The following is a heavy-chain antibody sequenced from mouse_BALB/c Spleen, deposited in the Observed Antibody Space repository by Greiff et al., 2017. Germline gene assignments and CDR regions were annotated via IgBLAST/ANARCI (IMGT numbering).Heavy chain of an antibody. CDR3: ARIYYGYDVNAMDY. D-gene: IGHD2-2*01. J-gene: IGHJ4*01. Sequence: EVKLMESGGGLVKPGGSLKLSCAASGFTFSSYAMSWVRQTPEKRLEWVASISSGGSTYYPDSVKGRFTISRDNARNILYLQMSSLRSEDTAMYYCARIYYGYDVNAMDYWGQGTSVTVSS. V-gene: IGHV5-6-5*01. CDR1: GFTFSSYA. CDR2: ISSGGST.